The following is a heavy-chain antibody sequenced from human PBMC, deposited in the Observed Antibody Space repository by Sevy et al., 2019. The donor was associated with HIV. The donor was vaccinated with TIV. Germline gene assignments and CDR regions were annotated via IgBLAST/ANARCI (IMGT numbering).Heavy chain of an antibody. Sequence: GGSLRLSCAASGFTFSYYDLNWVRQAPGKGLEWVSSISIGSSYIYYADSVKGRFTISRDNAENSLFLQMNSLRAEDTAVYYCAKDGAYYGSDGMDVWGQGTTVTVSS. CDR1: GFTFSYYD. CDR3: AKDGAYYGSDGMDV. D-gene: IGHD3-10*01. J-gene: IGHJ6*02. CDR2: ISIGSSYI. V-gene: IGHV3-21*01.